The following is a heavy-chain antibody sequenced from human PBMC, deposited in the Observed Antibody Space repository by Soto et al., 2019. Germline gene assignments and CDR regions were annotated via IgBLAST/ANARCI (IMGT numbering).Heavy chain of an antibody. CDR3: AHSTTRYNSSWYGAFDY. J-gene: IGHJ4*02. V-gene: IGHV2-5*02. Sequence: QITLKESGPTLVKPTQTLTLTCTFSGFSLSTSGVGVGWIRQPPGKALEWLALIYWDDDKRYSPSLKSRLTITKDTSKNQVVLTMTNMDPVDTATYYCAHSTTRYNSSWYGAFDYWGQGTLVTVSS. D-gene: IGHD6-13*01. CDR1: GFSLSTSGVG. CDR2: IYWDDDK.